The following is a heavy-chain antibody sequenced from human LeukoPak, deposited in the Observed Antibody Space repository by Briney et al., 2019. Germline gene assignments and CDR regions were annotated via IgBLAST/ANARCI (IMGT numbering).Heavy chain of an antibody. CDR3: ARVGSTTGYYY. Sequence: GGSLRLSCAASGFTFSSYTMNWVRQAPRKGLEWVSSISSSSSYMYYAASLKGRFTISRDNAKNTLYLQMNSLRAEDTAVYYCARVGSTTGYYYWGQGTLVTVSS. V-gene: IGHV3-21*01. J-gene: IGHJ4*02. CDR1: GFTFSSYT. CDR2: ISSSSSYM. D-gene: IGHD3-9*01.